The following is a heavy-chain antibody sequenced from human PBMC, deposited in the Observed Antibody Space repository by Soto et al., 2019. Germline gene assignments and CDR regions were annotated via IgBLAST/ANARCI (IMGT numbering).Heavy chain of an antibody. J-gene: IGHJ6*02. CDR2: IIPILGIA. CDR1: GGTFSSYT. D-gene: IGHD6-19*01. CDR3: ARGIRGSGWLAYYYGMDV. V-gene: IGHV1-69*02. Sequence: QVQLVQSGAEVKKPGSSVKVSCKASGGTFSSYTISWVRQAPGQGLEWMGRIIPILGIANYAQKFRGRVTITADKSTSTAYRELSSLRSEDTAVYYCARGIRGSGWLAYYYGMDVWGQGTTVTVSS.